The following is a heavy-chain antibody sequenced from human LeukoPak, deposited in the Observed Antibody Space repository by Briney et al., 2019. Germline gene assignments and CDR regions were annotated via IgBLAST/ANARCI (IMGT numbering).Heavy chain of an antibody. V-gene: IGHV1-46*01. CDR3: ARGSLSGWYDY. J-gene: IGHJ4*02. CDR1: GYTFTIYY. CDR2: INPSGGST. D-gene: IGHD6-19*01. Sequence: AASVTVSFTASGYTFTIYYMHWVRQPPGQGLEWMGIINPSGGSTSYAQKFQGRVTMTRDTSTSTVYMELSSLRSEDTAVYYCARGSLSGWYDYWGQGTLVTVSS.